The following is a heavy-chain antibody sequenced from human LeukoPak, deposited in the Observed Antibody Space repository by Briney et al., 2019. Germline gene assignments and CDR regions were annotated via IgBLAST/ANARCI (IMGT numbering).Heavy chain of an antibody. Sequence: GGSLRLSCAASGFTFSSYGMHWVRQAPGKGLEWVAVISYDGSNKYYADSAKGRFTISRDNSKNTLYLQMNSLRAEDTAVYYCAKDWHSSGLYYFDYWGQGTLVTVSS. CDR2: ISYDGSNK. D-gene: IGHD6-19*01. CDR1: GFTFSSYG. V-gene: IGHV3-30*18. J-gene: IGHJ4*02. CDR3: AKDWHSSGLYYFDY.